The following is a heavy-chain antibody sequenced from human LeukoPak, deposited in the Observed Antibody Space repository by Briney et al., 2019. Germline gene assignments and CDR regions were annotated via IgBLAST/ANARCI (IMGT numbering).Heavy chain of an antibody. CDR1: GGTFSSYA. Sequence: SVKVSCKASGGTFSSYAISWVRQAPGQGLEWMGGIIPIFGTANYAQKFQGRVTITADESTSTAYMELSSLRSEDTAVYYCARAPVGPASFNSDYFDYWGQGTLVTVSS. V-gene: IGHV1-69*13. D-gene: IGHD2-2*01. CDR2: IIPIFGTA. J-gene: IGHJ4*02. CDR3: ARAPVGPASFNSDYFDY.